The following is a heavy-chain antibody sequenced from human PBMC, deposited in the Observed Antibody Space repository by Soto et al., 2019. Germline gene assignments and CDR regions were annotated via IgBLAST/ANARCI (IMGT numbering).Heavy chain of an antibody. J-gene: IGHJ4*02. CDR3: ARVLLPDYNDSSGPMYY. Sequence: QPGGSLRLSCAASGFIFSSYAMHWVRQGPGKGLEWVAVISYDGSNKYYADSVKGRFTISRDNSKNTLYLQMNSLRAEDTAVYYCARVLLPDYNDSSGPMYYWGQGTLVTVSS. V-gene: IGHV3-30*04. CDR2: ISYDGSNK. D-gene: IGHD3-22*01. CDR1: GFIFSSYA.